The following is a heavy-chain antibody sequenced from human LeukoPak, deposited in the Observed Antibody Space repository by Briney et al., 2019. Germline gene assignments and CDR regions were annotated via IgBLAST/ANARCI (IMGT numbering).Heavy chain of an antibody. V-gene: IGHV1-18*01. CDR1: GYTFSIYG. D-gene: IGHD6-13*01. Sequence: ASVKVSCKASGYTFSIYGISWVRQAPGQGLEWMGWISAYNGNTNYAQKLQGRVTMTTDTSTSTAYMELRSLRSDDTAVYYCARDQRYSSPPDYWGQGTLVTVSS. CDR3: ARDQRYSSPPDY. CDR2: ISAYNGNT. J-gene: IGHJ4*02.